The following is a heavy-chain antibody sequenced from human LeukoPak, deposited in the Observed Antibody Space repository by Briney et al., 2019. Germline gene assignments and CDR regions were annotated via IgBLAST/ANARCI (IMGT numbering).Heavy chain of an antibody. CDR3: AKSPSDISGYYLDAFDI. Sequence: QPGGSLRLSCAASGFTFSSYAMSWVRQAPGKGLEWVSAISGSGGSTYYADSVKGRFTISRDNSKNTLYLQMNTLRADDTAVYYCAKSPSDISGYYLDAFDIWGQGTMVTVSS. CDR1: GFTFSSYA. CDR2: ISGSGGST. D-gene: IGHD3-22*01. J-gene: IGHJ3*02. V-gene: IGHV3-23*01.